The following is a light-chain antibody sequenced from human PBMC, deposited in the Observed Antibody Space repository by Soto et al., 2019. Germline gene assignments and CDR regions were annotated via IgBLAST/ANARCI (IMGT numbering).Light chain of an antibody. CDR2: AAS. V-gene: IGKV3-20*01. CDR3: QQYCGSPPYT. Sequence: EIVLTQSPGTLSLSPGERATLSCRASQSVSSSYLAWYQQKPGQAPRLLIYAASSRATGIPDRFSGSGSGTDVTLTISRLEPEDFAVYYCQQYCGSPPYTFGQGTKLEIK. CDR1: QSVSSSY. J-gene: IGKJ2*01.